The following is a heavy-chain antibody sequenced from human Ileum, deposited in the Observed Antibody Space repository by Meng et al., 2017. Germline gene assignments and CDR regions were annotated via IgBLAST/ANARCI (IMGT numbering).Heavy chain of an antibody. Sequence: GQLKEPGPGVGKPSVTRALTCSVSGDSIISVAWWSWVRQPPGKGLEWIGEISQESGRTNYNPSLKSRVTISLDKSKNQFSLNLNSVTAADTAVYYCVRNEGYSLGDWGQGTLVTVSS. CDR3: VRNEGYSLGD. D-gene: IGHD2-21*01. V-gene: IGHV4-4*02. J-gene: IGHJ4*02. CDR2: ISQESGRT. CDR1: GDSIISVAW.